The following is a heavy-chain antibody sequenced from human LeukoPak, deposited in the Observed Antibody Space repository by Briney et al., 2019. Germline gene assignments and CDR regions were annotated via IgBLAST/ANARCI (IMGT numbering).Heavy chain of an antibody. CDR2: IYTSGST. CDR3: ASDGRYCSSTSCYTGLDY. CDR1: GGSISSYY. J-gene: IGHJ4*02. V-gene: IGHV4-4*07. Sequence: SETLSLTCTVSGGSISSYYWSWIRQPAGKGLEWIGRIYTSGSTNYNPSLKSRVTMSVDTSKNQFSLKLSSVTAADTAVYYCASDGRYCSSTSCYTGLDYWGQGTLVTVSS. D-gene: IGHD2-2*02.